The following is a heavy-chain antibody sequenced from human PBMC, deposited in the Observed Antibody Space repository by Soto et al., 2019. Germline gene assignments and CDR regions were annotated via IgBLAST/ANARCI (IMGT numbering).Heavy chain of an antibody. J-gene: IGHJ5*02. CDR3: ARGGPTGGSYKYNWFDP. Sequence: LSLTCTVSGGSISSGDFYWSWIRQPPGRGLEWIGYISYSGSTYYNTSLKSRVTISVDTSKNQFSLKLNSVTAADTAVYYCARGGPTGGSYKYNWFDPWGQGTLVTVSS. V-gene: IGHV4-30-4*01. CDR1: GGSISSGDFY. D-gene: IGHD2-15*01. CDR2: ISYSGST.